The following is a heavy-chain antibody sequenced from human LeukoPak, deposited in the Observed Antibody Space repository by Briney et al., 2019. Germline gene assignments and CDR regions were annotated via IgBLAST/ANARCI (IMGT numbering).Heavy chain of an antibody. Sequence: ASVKVSCKASGGTFSSYAISWVRQAPGQGLEWMGGIIPIFGTANYAQKLQGRVTMTTDTSTSTAYMELRSLRSDDTAVYYCARIYCSGGSCYHYYGMDVWGQGTTVTVSS. J-gene: IGHJ6*02. CDR1: GGTFSSYA. CDR2: IIPIFGTA. D-gene: IGHD2-15*01. CDR3: ARIYCSGGSCYHYYGMDV. V-gene: IGHV1-69*05.